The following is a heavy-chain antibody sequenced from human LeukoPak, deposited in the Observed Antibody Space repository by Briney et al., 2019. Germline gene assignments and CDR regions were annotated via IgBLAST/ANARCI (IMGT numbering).Heavy chain of an antibody. CDR3: ARYFTVNDAFDI. D-gene: IGHD4-17*01. V-gene: IGHV3-30-3*01. CDR1: GFTFSNYA. J-gene: IGHJ3*02. Sequence: PGRSLRLSCAASGFTFSNYAMHWVRQAPGKGLEWVAVISYDGSNKYYADSVKGRFTISRDNSKNTLYLQMNSLRAEDTAVYYCARYFTVNDAFDIRGQGTMVTVSS. CDR2: ISYDGSNK.